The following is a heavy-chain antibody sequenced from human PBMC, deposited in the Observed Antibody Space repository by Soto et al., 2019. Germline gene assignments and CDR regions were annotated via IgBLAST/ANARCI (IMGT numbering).Heavy chain of an antibody. Sequence: PSETLSLTCTVSGGSLSSYYWSWIRQPPGKGLEWIGYIFYSGSTNYNPSLKSRVTISVDTSKNQFSLKLSSVTAADTAVYYCARVWGWYFDYWGQGTLVTVSS. J-gene: IGHJ4*02. D-gene: IGHD3-16*01. V-gene: IGHV4-59*01. CDR3: ARVWGWYFDY. CDR1: GGSLSSYY. CDR2: IFYSGST.